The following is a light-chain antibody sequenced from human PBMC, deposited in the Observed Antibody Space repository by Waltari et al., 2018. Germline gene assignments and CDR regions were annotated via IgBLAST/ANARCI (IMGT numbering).Light chain of an antibody. CDR2: DAS. CDR3: QQRSNWLT. J-gene: IGKJ4*01. CDR1: QSVSSN. Sequence: ELVLTQSPATLSLSPGERATLACRASQSVSSNLAGYQQKPGQAPSLLIYDASQRATGSPARFSGSGSGTDFTLTISSLEPVDFAVYYCQQRSNWLTFGGGTKVESK. V-gene: IGKV3-11*01.